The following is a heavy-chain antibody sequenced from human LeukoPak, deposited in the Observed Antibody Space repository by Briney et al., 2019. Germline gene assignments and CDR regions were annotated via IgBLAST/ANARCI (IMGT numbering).Heavy chain of an antibody. J-gene: IGHJ4*02. V-gene: IGHV4-31*03. CDR3: ARCSSGYYCPY. CDR2: IYYSGST. D-gene: IGHD3-22*01. CDR1: GGSINSGGYY. Sequence: SQTLSLTCTVSGGSINSGGYYWNWVRQHPGKGLEWIAYIYYSGSTYYNPSLKSRLTISVDTSKNQFSLKLSSVTAADTAIYFCARCSSGYYCPYWGQGTLVTVSS.